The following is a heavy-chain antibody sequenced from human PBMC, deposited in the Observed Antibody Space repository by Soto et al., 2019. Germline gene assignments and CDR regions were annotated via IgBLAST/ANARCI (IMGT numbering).Heavy chain of an antibody. CDR1: GGSISSSNW. V-gene: IGHV4-4*02. CDR2: IYHSGST. D-gene: IGHD6-19*01. CDR3: ARGGLYSSGWYGGGDY. Sequence: SETLSLTCAVSGGSISSSNWWSWVRQPPGKGLEWIGEIYHSGSTNYNPSLKSRVTISVDTSKNQFSLKLSSVTAADTAVYYCARGGLYSSGWYGGGDYWGQGTLVTVSS. J-gene: IGHJ4*02.